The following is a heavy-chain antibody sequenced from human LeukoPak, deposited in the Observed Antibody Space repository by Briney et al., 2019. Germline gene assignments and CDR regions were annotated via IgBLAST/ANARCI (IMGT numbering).Heavy chain of an antibody. D-gene: IGHD1-26*01. CDR2: IKSKSDGGTS. CDR1: GFTFSSYA. Sequence: GGSLRLSCAASGFTFSSYAMHWVRQAPGKGLEWVGRIKSKSDGGTSDYGAPVKGRFTLSRDDSKTTLYLQMNSLKTEDTAVYYCATERYSGSYFQRAFDIWGQGTMDTVSS. J-gene: IGHJ3*02. V-gene: IGHV3-15*07. CDR3: ATERYSGSYFQRAFDI.